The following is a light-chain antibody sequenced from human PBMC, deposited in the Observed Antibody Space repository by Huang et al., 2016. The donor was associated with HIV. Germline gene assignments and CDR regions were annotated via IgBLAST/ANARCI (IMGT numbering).Light chain of an antibody. CDR1: QDISNS. CDR3: QQYYTSPT. Sequence: DIQMTQSPSSLSAFVGDTVTITCRASQDISNSVAWYQQKPGKAPKLLLYSTSRLESGVPASFRGGGSGTDYTLTINSLQPDDFATYYCQQYYTSPTFGQGSKVEIK. V-gene: IGKV1-NL1*01. J-gene: IGKJ1*01. CDR2: STS.